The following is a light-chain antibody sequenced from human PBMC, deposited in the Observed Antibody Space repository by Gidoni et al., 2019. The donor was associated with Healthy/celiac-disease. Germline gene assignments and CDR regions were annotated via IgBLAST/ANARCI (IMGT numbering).Light chain of an antibody. CDR3: QQYGSSPLT. V-gene: IGKV3-20*01. CDR2: GAS. CDR1: QSVSSSY. J-gene: IGKJ4*01. Sequence: IVLTQSPGTLSLLPGERATLSSRASQSVSSSYLAWYQQKPGQAPRLLIYGASSRATGIPDRFSGSGSGTDFTLTISRLEPEDFAVYYCQQYGSSPLTFXGXTKVEIK.